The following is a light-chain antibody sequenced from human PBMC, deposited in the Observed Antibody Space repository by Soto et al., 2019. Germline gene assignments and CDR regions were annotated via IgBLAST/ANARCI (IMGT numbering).Light chain of an antibody. Sequence: VMTQSPATLSVSPGERATLSCRASQSVSSNLAWYQQTPGQAPRLLIYAASTRATGIPARFSGSGSGTEFTLTISSLQPEDFATYYCQQSYSTPLTFGGGTKVEIK. CDR3: QQSYSTPLT. J-gene: IGKJ4*01. V-gene: IGKV3-15*01. CDR1: QSVSSN. CDR2: AAS.